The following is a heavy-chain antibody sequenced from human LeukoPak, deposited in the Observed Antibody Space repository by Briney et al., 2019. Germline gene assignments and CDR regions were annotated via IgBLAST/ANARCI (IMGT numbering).Heavy chain of an antibody. D-gene: IGHD3-22*01. Sequence: GGSLRLSCAASGFTFSSYAMHWVRQAPGKGLEWVAVISYDGSNKYYADSVKGRFTISRDNSKNTMYLQMNSLRAEDTAVYYCARETEPHYYDSSGYYPFDYWGQGTLVTVSS. CDR1: GFTFSSYA. CDR3: ARETEPHYYDSSGYYPFDY. CDR2: ISYDGSNK. J-gene: IGHJ4*02. V-gene: IGHV3-30*04.